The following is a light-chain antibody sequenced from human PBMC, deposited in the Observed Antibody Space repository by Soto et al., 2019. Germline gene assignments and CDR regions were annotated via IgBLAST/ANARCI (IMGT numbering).Light chain of an antibody. CDR2: GAS. CDR1: HSVGNK. V-gene: IGKV3-15*01. J-gene: IGKJ5*01. Sequence: EIELTQSPVTLSVSTGERATLSCRASHSVGNKLGWYQQRPGQAPRLLIIGASTRPTGVPAKFSGSGSGTEFSLTINNLQSEDSAIYFCHQYANWFPFTFGQGTRLEIK. CDR3: HQYANWFPFT.